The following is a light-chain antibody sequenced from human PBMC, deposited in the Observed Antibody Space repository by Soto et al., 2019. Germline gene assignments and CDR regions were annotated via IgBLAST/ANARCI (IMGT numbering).Light chain of an antibody. CDR2: GAS. V-gene: IGKV3-20*01. Sequence: EIVLTQSPDTLSLSPGERATLSCRASQSVSSSYLAWYQQKPGQSPRLLIYGASSRATGIPDRFSGSGSGKVLTLSISRLEPEDFAVYYCQQYGSSPWTFGQGTKLEI. CDR3: QQYGSSPWT. CDR1: QSVSSSY. J-gene: IGKJ1*01.